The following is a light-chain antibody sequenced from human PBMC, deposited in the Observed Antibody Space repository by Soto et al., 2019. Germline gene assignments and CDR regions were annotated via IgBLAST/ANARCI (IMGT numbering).Light chain of an antibody. V-gene: IGKV3-20*01. CDR1: QSVNSSY. CDR2: GAS. J-gene: IGKJ5*01. CDR3: QPDGSCPRT. Sequence: EIVLTQSPGTLPLSPGERATLSCRASQSVNSSYLAWYQQKPGQAPRLLIYGASSRATGIPDRFSGSGYGTDFTLTISKLEPEDFAVYYCQPDGSCPRTFGQGTRLEIK.